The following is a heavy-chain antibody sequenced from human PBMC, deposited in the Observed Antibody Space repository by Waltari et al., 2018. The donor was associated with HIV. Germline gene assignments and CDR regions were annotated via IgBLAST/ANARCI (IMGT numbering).Heavy chain of an antibody. J-gene: IGHJ4*02. CDR1: GHSFTTYL. CDR2: IYPGHSDT. V-gene: IGHV5-51*01. D-gene: IGHD1-26*01. CDR3: ARHPYGGSSYGGGFDH. Sequence: AQLAPSGAEVKQPGEPRRISSQGYGHSFTTYLHGWVRQVPGNGLEWMGIIYPGHSDTTYSPSFEGQVTMSVDKSLNTAYLQWSSLKASDTAMYYCARHPYGGSSYGGGFDHWGQGTLVTVSS.